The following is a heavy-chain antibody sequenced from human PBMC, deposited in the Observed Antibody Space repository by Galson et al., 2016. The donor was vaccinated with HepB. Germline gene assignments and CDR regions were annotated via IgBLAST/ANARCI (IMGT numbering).Heavy chain of an antibody. CDR3: ARDYLTYTGSSLDS. Sequence: SLRLSCAASGFTFSSYCMHWVRHVPGKGLVMVARTTTDGSDTGYADSVKGRFTISRDNAKNTQYLQMNTLRAEDTAVYYCARDYLTYTGSSLDSWGQGTLITVSS. J-gene: IGHJ4*02. CDR2: TTTDGSDT. V-gene: IGHV3-74*01. D-gene: IGHD1-26*01. CDR1: GFTFSSYC.